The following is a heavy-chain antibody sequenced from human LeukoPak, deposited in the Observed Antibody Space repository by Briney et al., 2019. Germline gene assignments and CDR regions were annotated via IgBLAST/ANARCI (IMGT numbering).Heavy chain of an antibody. D-gene: IGHD3-22*01. CDR2: ISAYNGNT. J-gene: IGHJ4*02. Sequence: ASVKVSCKASGYTFTNYAFSWVGQAPGQGGEWMGWISAYNGNTINAQKLQGRVTMTTDTSTNPASIDLRTLRSDDTAVYYCARAMDSSVYYRGLIDYWGQGTLVTVSS. CDR3: ARAMDSSVYYRGLIDY. CDR1: GYTFTNYA. V-gene: IGHV1-18*01.